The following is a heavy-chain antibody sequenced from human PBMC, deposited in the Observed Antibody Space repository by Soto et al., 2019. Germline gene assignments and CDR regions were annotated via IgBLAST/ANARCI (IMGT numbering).Heavy chain of an antibody. CDR2: ISYDGSNK. D-gene: IGHD3-22*01. Sequence: QVQLVESGGGVVQPGRSLRLSCAASGFTFSSYGMHWVRQAPGKGLVWVAVISYDGSNKYYADSVKGRFTISRDNSKNTLYLQMNSLRSEDTAVYYCAKDRGYYETDGLDVLGQGTTVTVSS. CDR3: AKDRGYYETDGLDV. CDR1: GFTFSSYG. J-gene: IGHJ6*02. V-gene: IGHV3-30*18.